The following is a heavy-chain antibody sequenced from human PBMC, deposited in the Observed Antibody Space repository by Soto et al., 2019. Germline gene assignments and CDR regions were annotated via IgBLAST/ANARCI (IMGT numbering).Heavy chain of an antibody. CDR1: GGTFSSYA. Sequence: QVQLVQSGAEVKKPGSSVKVSCKASGGTFSSYAISWVRQAPGQGLEWMGGIIPIFGTANYAQKFQGRVTITADESTSTAYMELSSLRSEDTAVYYCARNTRYCSSTSCYCMDVWGQGTTVTVSS. CDR3: ARNTRYCSSTSCYCMDV. CDR2: IIPIFGTA. D-gene: IGHD2-2*01. V-gene: IGHV1-69*01. J-gene: IGHJ6*02.